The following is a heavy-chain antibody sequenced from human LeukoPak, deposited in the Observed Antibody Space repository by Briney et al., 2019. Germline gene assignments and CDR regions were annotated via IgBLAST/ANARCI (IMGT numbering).Heavy chain of an antibody. J-gene: IGHJ4*02. CDR3: ARARRKSGQLIDY. V-gene: IGHV3-23*01. CDR1: GFALSSYT. D-gene: IGHD1-1*01. CDR2: LRGPEGSP. Sequence: GGSLTLSCAASGFALSSYTMSWVRQAPGKGLEWVSSLRGPEGSPFYADSVKGRFTISRDNSKNTLYLQMNSLSAEDTALYYCARARRKSGQLIDYWGQGTLVTVSS.